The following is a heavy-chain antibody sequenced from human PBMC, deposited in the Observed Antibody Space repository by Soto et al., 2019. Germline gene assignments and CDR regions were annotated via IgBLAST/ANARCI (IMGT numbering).Heavy chain of an antibody. V-gene: IGHV3-74*01. CDR3: TRVIGAAGV. J-gene: IGHJ4*02. D-gene: IGHD6-13*01. CDR2: INGDGSIT. Sequence: HPGGSLRLSCAASGFTFSNYWMHWVRQAPGKGLVWVSRINGDGSITTYADSVKGRFTISRDNAKNVLYPQMDSLRDEDTAVYYCTRVIGAAGVWGQGTLVTVSS. CDR1: GFTFSNYW.